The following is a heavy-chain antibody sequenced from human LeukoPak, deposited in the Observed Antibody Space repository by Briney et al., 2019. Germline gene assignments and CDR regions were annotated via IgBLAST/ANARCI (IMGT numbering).Heavy chain of an antibody. Sequence: GASVKVSCKASGYTFTGYYMHWVRQAPGQGLEWMGWINPNSGGTNYAQKLQGWVTMTRDTSISTAYMELRSPRSDDTAVYYCARDLGGYSERGDYWGQGTLVTVSS. D-gene: IGHD2-15*01. J-gene: IGHJ4*02. CDR1: GYTFTGYY. CDR2: INPNSGGT. CDR3: ARDLGGYSERGDY. V-gene: IGHV1-2*04.